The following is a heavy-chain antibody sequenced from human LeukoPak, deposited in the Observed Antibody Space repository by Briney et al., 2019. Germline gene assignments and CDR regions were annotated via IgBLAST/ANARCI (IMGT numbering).Heavy chain of an antibody. CDR2: IKPDGSAK. CDR1: GFTFSSYW. J-gene: IGHJ4*02. V-gene: IGHV3-7*01. D-gene: IGHD5-18*01. CDR3: ARPRADGIQLWGFDY. Sequence: GGSLRLSCAASGFTFSSYWMGWVRQAPRKGLEWVANIKPDGSAKYYVDSVKGRFTISRDNAKNSLYLQMDSLRADDTAIYYCARPRADGIQLWGFDYWGQGTLVTVSS.